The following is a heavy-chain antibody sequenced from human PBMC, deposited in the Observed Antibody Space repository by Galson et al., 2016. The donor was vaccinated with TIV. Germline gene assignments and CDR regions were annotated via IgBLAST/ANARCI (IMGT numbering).Heavy chain of an antibody. V-gene: IGHV1-46*01. J-gene: IGHJ4*02. D-gene: IGHD7-27*01. CDR1: GNTLVTFY. CDR2: IDPNGGNA. CDR3: VGVINGDQAFAC. Sequence: SVKVSCKASGNTLVTFYIHWVRQAPEEGLEWMGIIDPNGGNATYAQRFQGRVTMTRDTSTRTFYMELDRLTSEDTAIYYWVGVINGDQAFACWGQGTPVTAAS.